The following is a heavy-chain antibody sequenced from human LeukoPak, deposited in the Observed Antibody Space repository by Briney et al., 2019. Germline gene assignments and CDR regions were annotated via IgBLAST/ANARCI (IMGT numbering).Heavy chain of an antibody. J-gene: IGHJ4*02. CDR3: ARIVLGVDKGSSSPFDY. V-gene: IGHV1-69*13. Sequence: GASVKVSCKASGGTFSSYAISWVRQAPGQGLEWMGGIIPIFGTANYAQKFQGRVTITADESTSTAYMELSSLRSEDTAVYYCARIVLGVDKGSSSPFDYWGQGTLVTVSS. CDR2: IIPIFGTA. CDR1: GGTFSSYA. D-gene: IGHD6-6*01.